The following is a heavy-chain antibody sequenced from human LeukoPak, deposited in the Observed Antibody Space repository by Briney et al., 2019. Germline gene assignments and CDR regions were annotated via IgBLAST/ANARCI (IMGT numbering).Heavy chain of an antibody. CDR2: IKEDGSDK. V-gene: IGHV3-7*01. J-gene: IGHJ3*02. D-gene: IGHD7-27*01. CDR3: ASGGKLGAYDI. Sequence: GGSLRLSCAASGFTFRNTWMSWVRQAAGKGLQWVANIKEDGSDKYYVDSVKGRFTVSRDNANNLLHLQMNSLGAEDTAVYFCASGGKLGAYDIWGQGTMVTVS. CDR1: GFTFRNTW.